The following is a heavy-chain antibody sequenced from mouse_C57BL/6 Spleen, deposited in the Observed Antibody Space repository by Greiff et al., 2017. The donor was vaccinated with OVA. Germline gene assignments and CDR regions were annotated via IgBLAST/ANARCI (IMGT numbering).Heavy chain of an antibody. J-gene: IGHJ2*01. CDR2: IYPRSGNT. Sequence: QVQLQQSGAELARPGASVKLSCKASGYTFTSYGISWVKQRTGQGLEWIGEIYPRSGNTYYNEKFKGKATLTADKSSSTAYMELRSLTSEGSAVYFGARGGYDYDGTGFDYWGQGTTLTVSS. CDR1: GYTFTSYG. CDR3: ARGGYDYDGTGFDY. V-gene: IGHV1-81*01. D-gene: IGHD2-4*01.